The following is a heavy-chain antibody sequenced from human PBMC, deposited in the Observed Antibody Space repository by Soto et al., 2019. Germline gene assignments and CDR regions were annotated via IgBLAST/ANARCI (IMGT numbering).Heavy chain of an antibody. V-gene: IGHV1-18*01. Sequence: ASVKVSCKASGYTFTSYGISWVRQAPGQGLEWMGWISAYNGNTNYAQKLQGRVTMTTDTSTSTAYMELRSLRSDDSAVYYCARDRWAAVDTTWLDPWGQGTLVTVSS. J-gene: IGHJ5*02. CDR1: GYTFTSYG. D-gene: IGHD6-13*01. CDR3: ARDRWAAVDTTWLDP. CDR2: ISAYNGNT.